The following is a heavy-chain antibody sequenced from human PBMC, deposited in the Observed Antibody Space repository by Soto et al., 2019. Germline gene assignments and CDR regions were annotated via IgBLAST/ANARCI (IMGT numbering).Heavy chain of an antibody. CDR3: ARDFAQYSSSRGYFDY. V-gene: IGHV1-69*13. CDR2: IIPIFGTA. Sequence: SVKVSCKASGGTFSSYAIIWVRQAPGQGLEWMGGIIPIFGTANYAQKFQGRVTITADESTSTAYMELSSLRSEDTAVYYCARDFAQYSSSRGYFDYWGQGTLVTVSS. J-gene: IGHJ4*02. D-gene: IGHD6-13*01. CDR1: GGTFSSYA.